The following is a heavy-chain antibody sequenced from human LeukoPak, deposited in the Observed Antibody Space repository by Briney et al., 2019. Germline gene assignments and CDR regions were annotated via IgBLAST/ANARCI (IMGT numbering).Heavy chain of an antibody. Sequence: ASVEVSCKASGYTFTSYGISWVRQAPGQGLEWMGWISAYNGNTNYAQKLQGRVTMTTDTSTSTAYMELRSLRSDDTAVYYCARVQIVVVPAAMRRFYYYYGMDVWGQGTTATVSS. J-gene: IGHJ6*02. CDR3: ARVQIVVVPAAMRRFYYYYGMDV. CDR1: GYTFTSYG. V-gene: IGHV1-18*01. D-gene: IGHD2-2*01. CDR2: ISAYNGNT.